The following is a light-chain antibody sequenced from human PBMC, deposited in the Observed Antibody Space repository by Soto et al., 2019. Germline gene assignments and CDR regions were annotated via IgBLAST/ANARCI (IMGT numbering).Light chain of an antibody. Sequence: DIQMTQSPSTLSGSVGDRVTVTCRASQTISSWLAWYQQKPGKAPKLLIYKASTLKSGVPSMFSGSGSGTEFTLTISRLQPDDVATYYCQHYNSYSEAFGQGTKVDIK. V-gene: IGKV1-5*03. CDR3: QHYNSYSEA. CDR2: KAS. CDR1: QTISSW. J-gene: IGKJ1*01.